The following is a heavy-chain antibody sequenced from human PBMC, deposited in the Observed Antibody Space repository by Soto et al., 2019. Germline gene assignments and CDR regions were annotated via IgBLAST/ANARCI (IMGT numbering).Heavy chain of an antibody. Sequence: QVQVVQSGAEVKKPGSSVKVSCKASGATFSSYAIAWVRQAPGQGLEWMGGTIPVSQTANYAQKFMDRVTISAIDSTNTAYMELSSLRFEDTAVYYCARDRRRGWTGPFDNWGQGTLVTVSS. J-gene: IGHJ4*02. CDR3: ARDRRRGWTGPFDN. V-gene: IGHV1-69*01. D-gene: IGHD6-19*01. CDR1: GATFSSYA. CDR2: TIPVSQTA.